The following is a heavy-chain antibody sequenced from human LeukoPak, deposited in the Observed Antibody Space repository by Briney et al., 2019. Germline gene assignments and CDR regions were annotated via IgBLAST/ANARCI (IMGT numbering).Heavy chain of an antibody. CDR2: INHSGST. J-gene: IGHJ4*02. CDR3: ARAVLGYCSGGSCSAPMYYFDY. V-gene: IGHV4-34*01. D-gene: IGHD2-15*01. CDR1: GGSFSGYY. Sequence: TTSETLSLTCAVYGGSFSGYYWSWIRQPPGKGLEWIGEINHSGSTNYNPSLKSRVTISVDTSKNQFSLKLSSVTAADTAVYYCARAVLGYCSGGSCSAPMYYFDYWGQGTLVTVSS.